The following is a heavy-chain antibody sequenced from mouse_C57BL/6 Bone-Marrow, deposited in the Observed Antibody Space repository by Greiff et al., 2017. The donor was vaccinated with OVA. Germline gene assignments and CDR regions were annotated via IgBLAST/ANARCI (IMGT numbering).Heavy chain of an antibody. CDR3: TIYYDYAY. D-gene: IGHD2-4*01. J-gene: IGHJ2*01. CDR2: IRLKSDNYAT. CDR1: GFTFSNYW. V-gene: IGHV6-3*01. Sequence: EVKLMESGGGLVQPGGSMKLSCVASGFTFSNYWMNWVRQSPEKGLEWVAQIRLKSDNYATHYAESVKGRFTISRDDSKSSVYLQMNNLRAEDTGIYYCTIYYDYAYWGQGTTLTVSS.